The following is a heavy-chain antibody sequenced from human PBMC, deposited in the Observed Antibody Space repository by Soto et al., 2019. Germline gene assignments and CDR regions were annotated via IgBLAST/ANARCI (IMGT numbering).Heavy chain of an antibody. CDR3: AREMITATVFDY. CDR2: INGFNGDT. J-gene: IGHJ4*02. Sequence: QVQLVQSGAEVKKPGASVKVSCKASGYTFNNYIITWVRQAPGHGLEWMGWINGFNGDTKYAQKLQGRVTMTADTSTSAAYMELRSLRSDDTGVYCCAREMITATVFDYWGQGTLVTVSS. CDR1: GYTFNNYI. D-gene: IGHD3-16*01. V-gene: IGHV1-18*01.